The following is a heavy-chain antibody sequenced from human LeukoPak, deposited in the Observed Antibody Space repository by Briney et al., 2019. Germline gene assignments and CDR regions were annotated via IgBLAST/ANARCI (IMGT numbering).Heavy chain of an antibody. D-gene: IGHD5-18*01. J-gene: IGHJ4*02. CDR1: GGSISNYY. Sequence: PSETLSLTCTVSGGSISNYYWSWIRQPPGKGLEWIGEINHSGSTNYNPSLKSRVTISVDTSKNQFSLKLSSVTAADTAVYYCARGRKLWIQLWLSYFDYWGQGTLVTVSS. CDR2: INHSGST. V-gene: IGHV4-34*01. CDR3: ARGRKLWIQLWLSYFDY.